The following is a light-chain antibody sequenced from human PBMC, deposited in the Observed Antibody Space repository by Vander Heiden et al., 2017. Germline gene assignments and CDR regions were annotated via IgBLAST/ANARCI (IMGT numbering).Light chain of an antibody. Sequence: DIQMTQSPSSLSASVGDRVTITCRASQSIANFLNWYQQKPGKAPKLLIYAASSLQSGVPSRFSGSRSGTDFTLTISSLQPEDFATYYCQQSYSTPRTFGQGTKVEI. CDR1: QSIANF. J-gene: IGKJ1*01. CDR3: QQSYSTPRT. V-gene: IGKV1-39*01. CDR2: AAS.